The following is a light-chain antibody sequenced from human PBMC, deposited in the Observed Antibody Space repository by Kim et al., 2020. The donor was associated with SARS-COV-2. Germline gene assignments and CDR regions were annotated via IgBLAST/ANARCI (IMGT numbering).Light chain of an antibody. J-gene: IGKJ1*01. CDR1: QGSRND. Sequence: ASVGEGITITWRASQGSRNDLGWYQQKPGKAPKGLIYDASSLQSGVSSRISGSGSGTEITLAISSLQPEDFATNYCLQHNSYPLRFGQGNKVDIK. V-gene: IGKV1-17*01. CDR3: LQHNSYPLR. CDR2: DAS.